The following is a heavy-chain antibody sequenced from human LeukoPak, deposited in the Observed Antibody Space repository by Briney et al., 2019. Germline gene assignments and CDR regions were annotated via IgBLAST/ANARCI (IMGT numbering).Heavy chain of an antibody. CDR1: GFTFSSYA. CDR2: TSGSGGST. V-gene: IGHV3-23*01. J-gene: IGHJ4*02. CDR3: ARDRLHYGEYEKTFDY. Sequence: GGSLRLSCAASGFTFSSYAMSWVRQAPGKGLEWVSATSGSGGSTYYADSVKGRFTISRDNSKNTLYLQMNSLRAEDTAVYYCARDRLHYGEYEKTFDYWGQGTLVTVSS. D-gene: IGHD4-17*01.